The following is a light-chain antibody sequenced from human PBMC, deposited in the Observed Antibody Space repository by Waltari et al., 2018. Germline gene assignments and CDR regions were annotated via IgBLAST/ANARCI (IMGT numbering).Light chain of an antibody. Sequence: EIVLTQSPGTLSLSPGERATLSCRASQSVTSISLTWYQKKVGQAPRLLIYGTSSRATGIPDRFSGSGSGTEFTLTISRLEPEDFAVYYCQQYDGEVVTFGGETKVEI. CDR2: GTS. CDR3: QQYDGEVVT. V-gene: IGKV3-20*01. J-gene: IGKJ4*01. CDR1: QSVTSIS.